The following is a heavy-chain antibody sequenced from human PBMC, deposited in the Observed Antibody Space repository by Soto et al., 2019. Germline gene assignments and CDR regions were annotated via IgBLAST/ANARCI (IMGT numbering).Heavy chain of an antibody. J-gene: IGHJ4*02. Sequence: PSETLSLTCTVSGGSISSYYWSWIRQPPGKGLEWIGYIYYSGSTNYNPSLKSRVTISVDTSKNQFSLKLSSVTAADTAVYYCARAEITAYYFDYWGQGTLVTVSS. V-gene: IGHV4-59*01. CDR2: IYYSGST. D-gene: IGHD5-18*01. CDR3: ARAEITAYYFDY. CDR1: GGSISSYY.